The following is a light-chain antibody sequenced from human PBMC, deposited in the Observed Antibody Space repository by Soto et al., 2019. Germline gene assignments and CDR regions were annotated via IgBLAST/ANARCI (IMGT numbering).Light chain of an antibody. CDR2: DSS. J-gene: IGKJ4*01. CDR1: QSVSRA. CDR3: QQYFNPRT. V-gene: IGKV3-15*01. Sequence: DIVLTQSPATLSVSPGESATLSCRASQSVSRALAWYQHVPGQAPRLLIYDSSTRATGVPARFSGSGSGTRFTLTISSLQSEDFAVYYCQQYFNPRTFGGGTKVDIK.